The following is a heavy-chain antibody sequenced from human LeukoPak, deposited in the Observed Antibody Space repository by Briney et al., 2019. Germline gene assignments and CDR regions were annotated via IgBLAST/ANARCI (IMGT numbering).Heavy chain of an antibody. J-gene: IGHJ4*02. CDR3: ARGQGIFTGYPFDY. Sequence: SQTLSLTCTVFGDSITTVYSWSWIRQSPGKGLEWLGYLFHSGNTYYNPSLKSRVSISVDKSDNQFSLKLSSVTAADTAVYYCARGQGIFTGYPFDYWGQGILVTVSS. D-gene: IGHD3-9*01. CDR2: LFHSGNT. V-gene: IGHV4-30-2*06. CDR1: GDSITTVYS.